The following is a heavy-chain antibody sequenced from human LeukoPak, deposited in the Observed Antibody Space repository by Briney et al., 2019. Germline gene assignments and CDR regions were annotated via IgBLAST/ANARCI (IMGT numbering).Heavy chain of an antibody. V-gene: IGHV1-2*02. CDR2: INPNSGGT. J-gene: IGHJ3*02. CDR3: ARVDSSSWHDAFDI. CDR1: GYTFTGYY. Sequence: ASVKVSCKASGYTFTGYYMHWVRQAPGQGLEWMGWINPNSGGTNYAQKFQGRVTMTRDTSISTAYMELSRLRSDDTAVYYCARVDSSSWHDAFDIWGQGTMVTVSS. D-gene: IGHD6-13*01.